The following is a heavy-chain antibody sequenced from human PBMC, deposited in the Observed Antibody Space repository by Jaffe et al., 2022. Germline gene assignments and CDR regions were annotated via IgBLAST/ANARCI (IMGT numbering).Heavy chain of an antibody. CDR1: GGTFSSYA. Sequence: QVQLVQSGAEVKKPGSSVKVSCKASGGTFSSYAISWVRQAPGQGLEWMGGIIPIFGTANYAQKFQGRVTITTDESTSTAYMELSSLRSEDTAVYYCARGPTEPILSYYYGSGSYYTNFDYWGQGTLVTVSS. CDR2: IIPIFGTA. D-gene: IGHD3-10*01. V-gene: IGHV1-69*05. J-gene: IGHJ4*02. CDR3: ARGPTEPILSYYYGSGSYYTNFDY.